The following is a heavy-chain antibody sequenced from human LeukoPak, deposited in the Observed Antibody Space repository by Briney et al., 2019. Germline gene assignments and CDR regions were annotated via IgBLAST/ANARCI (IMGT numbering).Heavy chain of an antibody. D-gene: IGHD3-3*01. CDR1: GFTFSDYY. CDR2: ISSTGSTI. CDR3: ARKGYDDAFDI. V-gene: IGHV3-11*04. J-gene: IGHJ3*02. Sequence: GGSLRLSCAASGFTFSDYYMSWIRQAPGKGLEWVSYISSTGSTIFYADSVKGRFTISRDNSKNTLYLQMNSLRAEDTAVYYCARKGYDDAFDIWGQGTMVTVSS.